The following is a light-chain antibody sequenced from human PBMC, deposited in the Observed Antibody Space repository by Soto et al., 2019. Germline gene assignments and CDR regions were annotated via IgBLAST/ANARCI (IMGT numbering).Light chain of an antibody. Sequence: DVQMTQAPSSLSASVVYRVSITCRASQSVTTYLNWYQQKPGRAPDLLIYAASTLQSGVPSRFSGSGSGTDFTLTISSLQPDDFATYYCQQYNSYPETFGQGTKVDIK. J-gene: IGKJ1*01. V-gene: IGKV1-39*01. CDR1: QSVTTY. CDR3: QQYNSYPET. CDR2: AAS.